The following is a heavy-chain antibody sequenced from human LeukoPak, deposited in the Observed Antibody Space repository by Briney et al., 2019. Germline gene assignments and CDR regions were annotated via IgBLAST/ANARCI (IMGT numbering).Heavy chain of an antibody. CDR2: MNPNSGNT. V-gene: IGHV1-8*01. J-gene: IGHJ5*02. D-gene: IGHD4-17*01. CDR3: ARGLRFTRGFDP. CDR1: GYTFTSYD. Sequence: ASVKVSCKASGYTFTSYDINWVRQATGQGLEWMGWMNPNSGNTGYAQKFQGRVTMTRNTSISTANMELSSLRSEDTAVYYCARGLRFTRGFDPWGQGTLVTVSS.